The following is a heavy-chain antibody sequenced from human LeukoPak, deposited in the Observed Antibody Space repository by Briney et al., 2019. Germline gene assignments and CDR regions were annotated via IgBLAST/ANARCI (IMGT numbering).Heavy chain of an antibody. CDR1: GFTFSRYA. CDR2: INTDSSDI. CDR3: ARDTFQPGLIDS. V-gene: IGHV3-21*05. D-gene: IGHD2-2*01. J-gene: IGHJ4*02. Sequence: GGSLRLSCAASGFTFSRYAKNWVRQAPGKGLEWVSYINTDSSDIHYADSVKGRFTISRDNARNTLYLQLSSLRAEDSGVYYCARDTFQPGLIDSWGQGTLVTVSS.